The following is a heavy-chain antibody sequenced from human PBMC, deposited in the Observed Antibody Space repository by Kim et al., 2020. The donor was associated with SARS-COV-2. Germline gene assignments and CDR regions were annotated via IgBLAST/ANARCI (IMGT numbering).Heavy chain of an antibody. J-gene: IGHJ3*02. CDR3: AREKRTWIQLWDDAFDI. V-gene: IGHV4-59*01. D-gene: IGHD5-18*01. CDR1: GGSISSYY. CDR2: IYYSGST. Sequence: SETLSLTCTVSGGSISSYYWSWIRQPPGKGLEWIGYIYYSGSTNYNPSLKSRVTISVDTSKNQFSLKLSSVTAADTAVYYCAREKRTWIQLWDDAFDIWGQGTIVTVSS.